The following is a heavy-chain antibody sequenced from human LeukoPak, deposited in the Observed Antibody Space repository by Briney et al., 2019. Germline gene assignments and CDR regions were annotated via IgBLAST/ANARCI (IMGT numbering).Heavy chain of an antibody. V-gene: IGHV1-18*04. CDR3: ARALVDYYYYYMDV. Sequence: GASVKVSCKASGYTFTSYYMHWVRQAPGQGLEWMGWISAYNGNTNYAQKLQGRVTMTTDTSTSTAYMELRSLRSDDTAVYYCARALVDYYYYYMDVWGKGTTVTVSS. CDR2: ISAYNGNT. J-gene: IGHJ6*03. CDR1: GYTFTSYY.